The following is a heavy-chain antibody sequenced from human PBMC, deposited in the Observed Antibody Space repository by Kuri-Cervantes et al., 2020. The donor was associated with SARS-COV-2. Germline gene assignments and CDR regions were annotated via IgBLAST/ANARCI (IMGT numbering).Heavy chain of an antibody. CDR1: GFNFRTYG. D-gene: IGHD3-3*01. Sequence: GESLKISCSASGFNFRTYGLHWVRQAPGKGLEWVALISFDGSNTYYADSVKGRFTLSRDNSKNTLYLQMNSLRTEDTAVYYCGKDRQNYGCWSGMDYWGQGTLVTVSS. CDR3: GKDRQNYGCWSGMDY. V-gene: IGHV3-30*18. J-gene: IGHJ4*02. CDR2: ISFDGSNT.